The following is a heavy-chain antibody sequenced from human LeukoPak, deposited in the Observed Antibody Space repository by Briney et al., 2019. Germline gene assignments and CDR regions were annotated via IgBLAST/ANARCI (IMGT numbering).Heavy chain of an antibody. CDR1: GGTFNSYA. Sequence: AASVKVSCKASGGTFNSYAISWVRQAPGQGLEWMGGIIPIFGTANYAQKFQGRVTITTDESTSTAYMELSSLRSEDTAVYYCARGGSGYDFYFDYWGQGTLVTVSS. CDR2: IIPIFGTA. V-gene: IGHV1-69*05. D-gene: IGHD5-12*01. J-gene: IGHJ4*02. CDR3: ARGGSGYDFYFDY.